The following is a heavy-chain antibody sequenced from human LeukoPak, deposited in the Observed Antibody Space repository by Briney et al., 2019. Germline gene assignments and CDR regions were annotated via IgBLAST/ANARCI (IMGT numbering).Heavy chain of an antibody. Sequence: PSETLSLTCTVSGGSISSGDYYWSWIRQPPGKGLEWIGEINHSGSTNYNPSLKSRVTISVDTSKNQFSLKLSSVTAADTAVYYCAGGYCSGGSCYSSPAYYFDYWGQGTLVTVSS. V-gene: IGHV4-39*07. CDR3: AGGYCSGGSCYSSPAYYFDY. D-gene: IGHD2-15*01. CDR1: GGSISSGDYY. J-gene: IGHJ4*02. CDR2: INHSGST.